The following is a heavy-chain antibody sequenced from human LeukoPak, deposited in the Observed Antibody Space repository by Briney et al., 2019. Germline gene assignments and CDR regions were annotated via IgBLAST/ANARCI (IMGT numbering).Heavy chain of an antibody. CDR3: AKGGWLQKFYPFDY. CDR1: GFTFSSYG. CDR2: ISYDGSNK. Sequence: GGSLRLSCAASGFTFSSYGMHWVRQAPGKGLEWVAVISYDGSNKYYADSVKGRFTISRDNSKNTLYLQMNSLRAEDTAVYYCAKGGWLQKFYPFDYWGQGTLVTVSS. J-gene: IGHJ4*02. D-gene: IGHD5-12*01. V-gene: IGHV3-30*18.